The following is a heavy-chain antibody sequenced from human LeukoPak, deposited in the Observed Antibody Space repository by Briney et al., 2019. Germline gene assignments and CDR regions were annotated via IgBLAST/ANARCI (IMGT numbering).Heavy chain of an antibody. D-gene: IGHD5-24*01. CDR2: IYSGGST. CDR1: GFTVSSNY. CDR3: ARSVEMATIGFDY. V-gene: IGHV3-66*02. J-gene: IGHJ4*02. Sequence: GGSLRLSCAASGFTVSSNYMSWVRQAPGKGLEWVSVIYSGGSTYYADSVKGRFTNPRDNSKNTLYLQMNSLRAEDTAVYYCARSVEMATIGFDYWGQGSLVTVSS.